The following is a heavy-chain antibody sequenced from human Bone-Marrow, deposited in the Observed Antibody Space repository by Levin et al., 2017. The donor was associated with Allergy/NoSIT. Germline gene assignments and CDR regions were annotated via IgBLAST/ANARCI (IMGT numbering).Heavy chain of an antibody. V-gene: IGHV7-4-1*02. J-gene: IGHJ5*02. CDR1: GYTLTENG. D-gene: IGHD6-19*01. CDR2: INTNTGNP. Sequence: ASVKVSCKASGYTLTENGMNWVRQAPGQGLEWMGWINTNTGNPTYAKAFTGRFVFSLDTAVSTAYLQINRLKAEDTAVYYCARRSTGYTSGWYVDWFDPWGQGTLVTVSS. CDR3: ARRSTGYTSGWYVDWFDP.